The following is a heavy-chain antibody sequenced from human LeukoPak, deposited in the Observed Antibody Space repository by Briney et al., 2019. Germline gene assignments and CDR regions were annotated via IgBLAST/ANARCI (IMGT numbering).Heavy chain of an antibody. CDR2: IYYSGST. Sequence: SETLSLTCTVSGGSISGSSYYWGWIRQPPGKGLEWIGSIYYSGSTYYNPSLKSRVTISVDTSKNQFSLKLSSVTAADTAVYYCARQDSPYCGGDCYRAFDYWGQGTLVTVSS. V-gene: IGHV4-39*01. CDR3: ARQDSPYCGGDCYRAFDY. D-gene: IGHD2-21*01. J-gene: IGHJ4*02. CDR1: GGSISGSSYY.